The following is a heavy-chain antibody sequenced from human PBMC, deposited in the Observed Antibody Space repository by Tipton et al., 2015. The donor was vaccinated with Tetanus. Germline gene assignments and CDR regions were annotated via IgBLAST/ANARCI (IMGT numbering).Heavy chain of an antibody. D-gene: IGHD3-16*01. V-gene: IGHV4-30-4*01. CDR2: IYYSGSP. CDR3: ARDHGITWGGMGYYYGMDV. Sequence: TLSLTCTVSGDSLSNGDYYWSWIRQPPGKGLESIGYIYYSGSPYYNPSLKSRVTISVDTPKNQFSLRLSSVTAADTAVYYCARDHGITWGGMGYYYGMDVWGQGTPVSVSS. CDR1: GDSLSNGDYY. J-gene: IGHJ6*02.